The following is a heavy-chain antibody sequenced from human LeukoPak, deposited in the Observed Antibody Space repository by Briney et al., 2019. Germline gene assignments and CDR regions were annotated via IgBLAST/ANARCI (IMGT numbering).Heavy chain of an antibody. CDR1: GFTVGSKY. Sequence: PGGSLRLSCAASGFTVGSKYMSWVRLAPGKGLEWVSVIYSVGSTYYADSVKGRFTISRDNSKNTVYLQMNSLRVEDTAVYYCAGDSSNYYDSSGYNYDYFYMDVWGKGTTVTVFS. CDR3: AGDSSNYYDSSGYNYDYFYMDV. CDR2: IYSVGST. V-gene: IGHV3-53*01. J-gene: IGHJ6*03. D-gene: IGHD3-22*01.